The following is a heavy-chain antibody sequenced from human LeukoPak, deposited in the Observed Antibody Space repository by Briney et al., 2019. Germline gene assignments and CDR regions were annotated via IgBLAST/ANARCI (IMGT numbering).Heavy chain of an antibody. CDR1: GFTFSDYY. D-gene: IGHD2-2*01. Sequence: GGSLRLSCAASGFTFSDYYMSWIRQAPGKGLEWVSYISSSGSTIYYADSVKGRFTISRDNAKNSLYLQMNSLRAEDTAVYYCARDPPDIVVVPAARLWFDPWGRGTLVTVSS. CDR2: ISSSGSTI. J-gene: IGHJ5*02. V-gene: IGHV3-11*04. CDR3: ARDPPDIVVVPAARLWFDP.